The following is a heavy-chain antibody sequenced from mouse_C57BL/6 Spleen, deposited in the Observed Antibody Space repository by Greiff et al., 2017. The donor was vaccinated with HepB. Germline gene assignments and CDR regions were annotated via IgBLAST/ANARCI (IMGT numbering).Heavy chain of an antibody. Sequence: VQLQQSGPELVKPGASVKISCKASGYAFSSSWMNWVKQRPGKGLEWIGRIYPGDGDTNYNGKFKGKATLTADKSSSTAYMQLSSLTSEDSAVYCCARDWELWYFDVWGTGTTVTVSS. V-gene: IGHV1-82*01. CDR3: ARDWELWYFDV. J-gene: IGHJ1*03. CDR1: GYAFSSSW. D-gene: IGHD4-1*01. CDR2: IYPGDGDT.